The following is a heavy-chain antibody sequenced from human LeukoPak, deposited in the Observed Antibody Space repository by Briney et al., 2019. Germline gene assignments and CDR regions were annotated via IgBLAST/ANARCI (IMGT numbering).Heavy chain of an antibody. J-gene: IGHJ4*02. V-gene: IGHV3-21*01. CDR2: ISSSSNYI. CDR1: GFTFRSYS. CDR3: ARGAGTGRGYSGYDPLDY. Sequence: GGSLRLSCAASGFTFRSYSMIWVRQAPGKGLEWVSSISSSSNYIYYADSVKGQFTISRDNAKNSLYLQMNSLRDEDTAVYYCARGAGTGRGYSGYDPLDYWGQGTLVTVSS. D-gene: IGHD5-12*01.